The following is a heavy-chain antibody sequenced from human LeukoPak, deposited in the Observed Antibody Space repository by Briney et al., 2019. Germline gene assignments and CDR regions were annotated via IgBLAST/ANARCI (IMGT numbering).Heavy chain of an antibody. J-gene: IGHJ5*02. Sequence: SETLSLTCTVPGGSISSYYWSWIRQPPGKGLEWIGYIYYSGSTNYNPSLKSRVTISVDTSKNQFSLKLSSVTAADTAVYYCARDSSSSYFNWSDPWGQGTLVTVSS. V-gene: IGHV4-59*01. CDR2: IYYSGST. CDR3: ARDSSSSYFNWSDP. D-gene: IGHD6-6*01. CDR1: GGSISSYY.